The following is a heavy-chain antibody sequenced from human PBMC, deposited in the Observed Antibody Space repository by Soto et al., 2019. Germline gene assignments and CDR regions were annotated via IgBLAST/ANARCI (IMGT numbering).Heavy chain of an antibody. D-gene: IGHD3-3*01. J-gene: IGHJ4*02. CDR1: GFTFSDYA. CDR2: ISSDGGNR. CDR3: AHLEGMSPTEEF. Sequence: GEFRRFSCGASGFTFSDYALHLVRQAPGKGLESVTVISSDGGNRYYADSVKGRFKISRDNSKNTLYLQMNSLRVEDTAIYIFAHLEGMSPTEEFWGPGT. V-gene: IGHV3-30-3*01.